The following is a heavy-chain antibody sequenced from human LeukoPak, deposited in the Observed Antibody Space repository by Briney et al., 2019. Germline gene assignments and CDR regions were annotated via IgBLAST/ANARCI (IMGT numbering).Heavy chain of an antibody. J-gene: IGHJ6*02. V-gene: IGHV3-30-3*01. Sequence: GGSLRLSCAASGFTFSSYAMHWVRHAPGKGLEWVAVISYDGSNKYYADSVKGRFTISRDNSKNTLYLQMNSLRAEDTAVYYCAREPVVPAANYYYYYGMDVWGQGTTVTVSS. CDR3: AREPVVPAANYYYYYGMDV. CDR2: ISYDGSNK. D-gene: IGHD2-2*01. CDR1: GFTFSSYA.